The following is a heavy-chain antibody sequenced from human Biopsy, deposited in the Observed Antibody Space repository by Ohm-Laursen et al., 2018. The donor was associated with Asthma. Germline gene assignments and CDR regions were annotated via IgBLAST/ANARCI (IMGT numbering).Heavy chain of an antibody. CDR3: ARAVSSSSYWYFDL. V-gene: IGHV4-39*02. CDR1: GDAMSTSGSY. Sequence: VTLSLTCIVSGDAMSTSGSYWGWIRQSPGKGLEWIGSIYYSGRTYYSPSLESRVTISADTSKNHFSLKVTSVTAADTAVYYCARAVSSSSYWYFDLWGRGDLVTVSS. D-gene: IGHD6-6*01. J-gene: IGHJ2*01. CDR2: IYYSGRT.